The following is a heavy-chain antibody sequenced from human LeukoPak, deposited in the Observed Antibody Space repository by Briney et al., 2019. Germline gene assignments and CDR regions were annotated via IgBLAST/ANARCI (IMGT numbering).Heavy chain of an antibody. CDR3: AKGAYYQNDY. V-gene: IGHV3-23*01. D-gene: IGHD1-26*01. CDR1: GFTFNTYA. J-gene: IGHJ4*02. CDR2: ISGGAGST. Sequence: PGGSLRLSCAAPGFTFNTYAMSWVRQAPGKGLEWVSAISGGAGSTYYADSVKGRFTISRDDSKNTLYLQMNSLRADDTAVYYCAKGAYYQNDYWGQGTLVTVSS.